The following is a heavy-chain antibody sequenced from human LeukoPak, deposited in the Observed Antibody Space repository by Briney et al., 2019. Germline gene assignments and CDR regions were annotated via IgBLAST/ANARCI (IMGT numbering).Heavy chain of an antibody. J-gene: IGHJ3*02. CDR1: GYTFTGYY. CDR3: ARDRGHGRYDMLTGYYSGDAFDI. D-gene: IGHD3-9*01. CDR2: INPNSGGT. Sequence: ASVKVSCKASGYTFTGYYMHWVRQAPGQGLEWMGWINPNSGGTNYAQKFQGRVTMTRDTSISTAYMELSRLRSDDTAVYYCARDRGHGRYDMLTGYYSGDAFDIWGQGTMVTVSS. V-gene: IGHV1-2*02.